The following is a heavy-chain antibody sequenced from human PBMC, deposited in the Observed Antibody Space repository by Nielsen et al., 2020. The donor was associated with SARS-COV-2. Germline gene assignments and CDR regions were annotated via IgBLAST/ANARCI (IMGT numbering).Heavy chain of an antibody. CDR2: ISGGSGYI. CDR3: AREMYGGSNLDAFDI. J-gene: IGHJ3*02. V-gene: IGHV3-21*01. Sequence: WIRQPPGKGLEWVSSISGGSGYIYYTESMKGRVTVSRENAENSLFLQMNSLRAEDTAVYYCAREMYGGSNLDAFDIWGQGTMVTVSS. D-gene: IGHD1-26*01.